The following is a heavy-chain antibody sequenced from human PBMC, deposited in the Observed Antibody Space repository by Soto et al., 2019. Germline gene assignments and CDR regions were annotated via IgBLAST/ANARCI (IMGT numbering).Heavy chain of an antibody. CDR3: ARDLFKAAMVRGVIYTSFDY. V-gene: IGHV1-69*13. Sequence: ASVKVSCKASGGTFSSYAISWVRQAPGQGLEWMGGIIPIFGTANYAQKFQGRVTITADESTSTAYMELSSLRSEDTAVYYCARDLFKAAMVRGVIYTSFDYWGQGTLVTVSS. J-gene: IGHJ4*02. CDR2: IIPIFGTA. CDR1: GGTFSSYA. D-gene: IGHD3-10*01.